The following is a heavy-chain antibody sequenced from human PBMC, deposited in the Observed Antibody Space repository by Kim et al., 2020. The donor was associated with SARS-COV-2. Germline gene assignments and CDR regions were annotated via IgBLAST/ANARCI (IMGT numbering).Heavy chain of an antibody. CDR3: ARGGYCSSTSCYFYYYALDV. D-gene: IGHD2-2*01. CDR2: IGGPSNYI. Sequence: GGSLRLSCAASGFDFGTHSMNWVRQAPGKGLEWVSSIGGPSNYIYYADSVKGRFTISRDNANNSLYLQMNSLRAEDTAVYYCARGGYCSSTSCYFYYYALDVWGQGTTVTVSS. V-gene: IGHV3-21*01. J-gene: IGHJ6*02. CDR1: GFDFGTHS.